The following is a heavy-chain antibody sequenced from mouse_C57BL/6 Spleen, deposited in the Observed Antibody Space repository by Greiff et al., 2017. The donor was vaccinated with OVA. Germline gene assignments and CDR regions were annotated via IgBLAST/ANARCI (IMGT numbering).Heavy chain of an antibody. D-gene: IGHD1-1*01. Sequence: EVQVVESEGGLVQPGSSMKLSCTASGFTFSDYYMAWVRQVPEKGLEWVANIIYDGSSTYYLDSLKSRFIISSDNAKNIQYLQMKSMKSENTATYYVDREGSYYGSSPWFAYWGQGTLVTVSA. CDR1: GFTFSDYY. V-gene: IGHV5-16*01. CDR3: DREGSYYGSSPWFAY. J-gene: IGHJ3*01. CDR2: IIYDGSST.